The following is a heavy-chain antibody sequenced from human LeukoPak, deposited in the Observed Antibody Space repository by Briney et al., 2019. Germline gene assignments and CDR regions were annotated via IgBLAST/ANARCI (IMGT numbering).Heavy chain of an antibody. J-gene: IGHJ3*02. Sequence: SETLSLTCTVSGGSISSSDFNWGWIRQPPGKGLEWIGVISYSGSTYYNPSLKSRVTISVDTSKSHFSLKLNSVTAADTAVYYCARFDFLGYFEIWGQGTMVTVSS. CDR2: ISYSGST. CDR3: ARFDFLGYFEI. D-gene: IGHD3-9*01. CDR1: GGSISSSDFN. V-gene: IGHV4-39*07.